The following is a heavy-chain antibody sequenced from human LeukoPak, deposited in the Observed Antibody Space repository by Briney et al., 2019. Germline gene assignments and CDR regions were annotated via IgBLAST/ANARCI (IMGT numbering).Heavy chain of an antibody. CDR2: IIPIFGTA. J-gene: IGHJ5*02. D-gene: IGHD3-3*01. V-gene: IGHV1-69*01. CDR1: GGTFSSYA. Sequence: SVKVSCKASGGTFSSYAISWVRQAPGQGLEWMGGIIPIFGTANYAQKFQGRVTITADESTSTAYMELSSLRSEDTAVYYCARDGPLLESLSLSWFDPWGQGTLVTVSS. CDR3: ARDGPLLESLSLSWFDP.